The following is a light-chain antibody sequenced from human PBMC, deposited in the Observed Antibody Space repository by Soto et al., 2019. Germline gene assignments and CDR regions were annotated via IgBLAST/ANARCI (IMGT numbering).Light chain of an antibody. CDR3: CSYAGSPTFYV. CDR2: EGS. CDR1: SSDVGSYNL. J-gene: IGLJ1*01. V-gene: IGLV2-23*01. Sequence: QPALTKPASVSGSPGQSITISCTGTSSDVGSYNLVSWYQQHPGKAPKLMIYEGSKRPSGVSNRFSGSKSGNTASLTISGLQAEDEADYYCCSYAGSPTFYVFGSGTKVTVL.